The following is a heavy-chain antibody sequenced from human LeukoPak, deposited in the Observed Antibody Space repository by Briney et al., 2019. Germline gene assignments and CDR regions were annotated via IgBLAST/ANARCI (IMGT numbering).Heavy chain of an antibody. Sequence: ASVKVSCKASGYTFTSYDINWVRQATGQGLEWMGWMNPNSGDTGYAQKFQGRVTMTRNTSISTAYMELSSLRSEDTAVYYCARAIFGVVINYYYYYMDVWGKGTTVTVSS. CDR1: GYTFTSYD. J-gene: IGHJ6*03. CDR3: ARAIFGVVINYYYYYMDV. CDR2: MNPNSGDT. D-gene: IGHD3-3*01. V-gene: IGHV1-8*01.